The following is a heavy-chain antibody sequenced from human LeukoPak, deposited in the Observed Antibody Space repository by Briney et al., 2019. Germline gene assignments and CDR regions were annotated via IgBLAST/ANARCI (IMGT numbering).Heavy chain of an antibody. V-gene: IGHV4-39*01. J-gene: IGHJ4*02. CDR1: GGSVSNSGYF. CDR2: IDYSGNS. Sequence: SETLSLTCGVSGGSVSNSGYFWGWVRQAPGKGLEWIASIDYSGNSHYNASLNSRVSISVDTSKNEFSLKLNSVTATDTAIYYCVRHAEIRWPPVTHFDHWGQGTRVTVSS. D-gene: IGHD2-15*01. CDR3: VRHAEIRWPPVTHFDH.